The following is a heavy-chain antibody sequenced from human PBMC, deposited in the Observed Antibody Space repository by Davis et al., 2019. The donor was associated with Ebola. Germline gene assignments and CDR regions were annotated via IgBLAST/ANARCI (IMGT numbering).Heavy chain of an antibody. V-gene: IGHV3-48*01. CDR3: ARDRDSSSWYIDY. CDR1: GFTFSSYS. J-gene: IGHJ4*02. Sequence: GESLKISCAASGFTFSSYSMNWVRRAPGKGLEWISYISASGITIYYADSVKGRLTISRDNSKNTLYLQMNSLRAEDTAVYYCARDRDSSSWYIDYWGQGTLVTVSS. CDR2: ISASGITI. D-gene: IGHD6-13*01.